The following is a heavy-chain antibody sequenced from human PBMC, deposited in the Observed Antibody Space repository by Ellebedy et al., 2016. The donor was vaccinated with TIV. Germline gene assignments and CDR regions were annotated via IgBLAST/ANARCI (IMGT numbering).Heavy chain of an antibody. CDR1: GGSISSGGYY. Sequence: SETLSLXXTVSGGSISSGGYYWSWIRQHPGKGLEWIGYIYYSGSTYYNPSLKSRVTISVDTSKNQFSLKLSSVTAADTAVYYCASDFWSGRGIWGQGTMVTVSS. J-gene: IGHJ3*02. D-gene: IGHD3-3*01. CDR2: IYYSGST. CDR3: ASDFWSGRGI. V-gene: IGHV4-31*03.